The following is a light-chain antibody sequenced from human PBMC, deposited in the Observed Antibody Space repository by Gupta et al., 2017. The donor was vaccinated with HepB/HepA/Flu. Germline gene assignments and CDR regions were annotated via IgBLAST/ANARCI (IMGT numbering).Light chain of an antibody. CDR3: QQSYSSPFT. J-gene: IGKJ2*01. V-gene: IGKV1-39*01. Sequence: DIQMTQSPSSLSASVGDRVTITCRASHTISTYLNWYQLKTGKAPKLLIYAASRLQMGVPSMFSGSGSGTDFTLTISSLQPEDFATYYCQQSYSSPFTFGQGTRLEIK. CDR2: AAS. CDR1: HTISTY.